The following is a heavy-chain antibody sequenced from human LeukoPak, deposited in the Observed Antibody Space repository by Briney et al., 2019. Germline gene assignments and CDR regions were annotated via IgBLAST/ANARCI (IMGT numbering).Heavy chain of an antibody. CDR2: IYPGDSET. D-gene: IGHD6-19*01. Sequence: GESLKISCKGSGYSFTNYWIAWVRQMPGKGLEWMGIIYPGDSETRYSPSFQGQVTISADKSISTAYVQWSSLKASDTAMYYCARLGGLSRGWSNHFWFDPWGQGTLVTVSS. CDR3: ARLGGLSRGWSNHFWFDP. CDR1: GYSFTNYW. J-gene: IGHJ5*02. V-gene: IGHV5-51*01.